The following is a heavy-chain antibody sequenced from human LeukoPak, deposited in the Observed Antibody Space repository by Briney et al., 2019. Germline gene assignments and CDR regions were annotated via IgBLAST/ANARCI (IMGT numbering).Heavy chain of an antibody. J-gene: IGHJ4*02. CDR2: IYHSGST. Sequence: PSETLSLTCAVSGYSISSGYYWGWSRQPPGKGLEGSGSIYHSGSTYYTPSLRSRVTMSVDTPKNHFSLQLSSVTAADTAVYYCASRFWSGYYTVGYYFDYWGQGTLVTVSS. CDR3: ASRFWSGYYTVGYYFDY. V-gene: IGHV4-38-2*01. D-gene: IGHD3-3*01. CDR1: GYSISSGYY.